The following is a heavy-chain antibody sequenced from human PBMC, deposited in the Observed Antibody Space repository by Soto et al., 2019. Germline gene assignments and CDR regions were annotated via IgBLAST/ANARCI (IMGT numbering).Heavy chain of an antibody. J-gene: IGHJ4*02. CDR2: INPNSGGT. Sequence: QVQLVQSGAEVKKPGASVKVSCKASGYTFTGYYMHWVRQAPGQGLEWMGWINPNSGGTNYAQKFQGRVTITADESTSTAYMELSSLRSEDTAVYYCARETGLDSSGWYDYWGQGTLVTVSS. CDR1: GYTFTGYY. V-gene: IGHV1-2*02. CDR3: ARETGLDSSGWYDY. D-gene: IGHD6-19*01.